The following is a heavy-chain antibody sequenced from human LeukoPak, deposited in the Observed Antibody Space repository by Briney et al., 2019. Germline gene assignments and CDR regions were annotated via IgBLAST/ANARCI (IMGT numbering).Heavy chain of an antibody. V-gene: IGHV3-48*01. J-gene: IGHJ4*02. Sequence: GGSLRLSCAASGFTFSSYGMHWVRQAPGKGLEWVSYISSSSSTIYYADSVKGRFTISRDNAKNSLYLQMDSLRAEDTAVYYCARGAYYYEDWGQGTLVTVSS. CDR1: GFTFSSYG. CDR3: ARGAYYYED. CDR2: ISSSSSTI. D-gene: IGHD3-22*01.